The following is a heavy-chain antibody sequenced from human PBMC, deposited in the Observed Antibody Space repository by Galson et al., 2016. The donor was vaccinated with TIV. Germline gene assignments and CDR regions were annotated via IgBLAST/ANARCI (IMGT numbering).Heavy chain of an antibody. V-gene: IGHV3-21*01. CDR1: GFIFSTYT. J-gene: IGHJ4*02. D-gene: IGHD3-10*01. Sequence: LRLSCAASGFIFSTYTMNWVRQAPGKGLEWVSSISSDSNYMHYADSVKGRFTISRDNAKNSLYLHMNSLRAEDTAVEYCAIEGSHHYASGSFSEPDYWGKGALVTVSS. CDR3: AIEGSHHYASGSFSEPDY. CDR2: ISSDSNYM.